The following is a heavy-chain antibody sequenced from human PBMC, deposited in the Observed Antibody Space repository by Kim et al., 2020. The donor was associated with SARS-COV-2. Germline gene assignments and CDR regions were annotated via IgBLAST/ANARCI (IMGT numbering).Heavy chain of an antibody. CDR3: ARDPTPPAIAVAGSNWFDP. D-gene: IGHD6-19*01. V-gene: IGHV4-4*06. Sequence: RVTMSVDTSKNQFSLKLSSVTAADTAVYYCARDPTPPAIAVAGSNWFDPWGQGTLVTVSS. J-gene: IGHJ5*02.